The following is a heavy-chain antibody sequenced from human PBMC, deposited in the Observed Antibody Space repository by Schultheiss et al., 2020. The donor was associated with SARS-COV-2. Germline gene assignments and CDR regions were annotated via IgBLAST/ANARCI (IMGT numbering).Heavy chain of an antibody. Sequence: SETLSLTCTVSGVSISSYYWSWIRQPPGKGLEWIGYIYYSGSTNYNPSLKSRVTISADTFKNQFSLKLSSVTDADTAVYYCARVDRRVIDYWGQGTLVTVSS. D-gene: IGHD2-15*01. J-gene: IGHJ4*02. CDR1: GVSISSYY. V-gene: IGHV4-59*08. CDR2: IYYSGST. CDR3: ARVDRRVIDY.